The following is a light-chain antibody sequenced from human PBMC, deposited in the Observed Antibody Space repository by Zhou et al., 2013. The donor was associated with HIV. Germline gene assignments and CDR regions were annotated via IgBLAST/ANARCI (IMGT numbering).Light chain of an antibody. CDR1: QGIGND. Sequence: DIQMTQSPSSLSASVGDRVTITCRASQGIGNDLHWYQQKPGKAPKLLIYKASSLESGVPSRFSGSGSGTEFTLTISSLQPDDFATYYCQQYNSYSWTFGQGTKVEIK. CDR2: KAS. CDR3: QQYNSYSWT. J-gene: IGKJ1*01. V-gene: IGKV1-5*03.